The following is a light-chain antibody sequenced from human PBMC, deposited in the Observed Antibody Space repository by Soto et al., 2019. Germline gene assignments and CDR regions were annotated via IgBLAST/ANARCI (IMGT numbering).Light chain of an antibody. CDR1: QGFGDT. CDR3: QRYNTWPLT. J-gene: IGKJ4*01. CDR2: DTS. V-gene: IGKV3-15*01. Sequence: VMRQAPATLSVSTGEGATLSCRASQGFGDTLAWYQHKPGQTPRLLIYDTSTRATGAPARFSGSRSGTEFTLPINSLQSEDFAVYYCQRYNTWPLTVGGGTQGESK.